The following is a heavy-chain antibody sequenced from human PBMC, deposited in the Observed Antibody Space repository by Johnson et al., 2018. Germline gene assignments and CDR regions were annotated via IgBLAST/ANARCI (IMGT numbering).Heavy chain of an antibody. D-gene: IGHD3-3*01. CDR3: GRGRFTIFGVVIPYYYYGMDV. Sequence: VQLVQSGGGLVQPGGSLRLSCAASGFTFNIYAMSWVRQTPGKGLEWVSTINYSGDNIYYADSVKGRFTISRDNAKNSLYLQMNSLSAEDTAVYYCGRGRFTIFGVVIPYYYYGMDVWGQGTTVTVSS. J-gene: IGHJ6*02. V-gene: IGHV3-23*04. CDR1: GFTFNIYA. CDR2: INYSGDNI.